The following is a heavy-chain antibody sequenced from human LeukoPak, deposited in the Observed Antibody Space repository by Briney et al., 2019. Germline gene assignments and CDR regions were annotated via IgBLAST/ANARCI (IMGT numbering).Heavy chain of an antibody. D-gene: IGHD3-16*01. J-gene: IGHJ3*02. CDR3: AREVWEADAFDI. V-gene: IGHV4-4*07. CDR2: FYADGGT. CDR1: GGSISSYY. Sequence: SETLSLTCTVSGGSISSYYWSWIRQPAGRGLEWIGRFYADGGTHYNPSLKSRVTMSIDTSKNQFSLKLTFVTAADTAVYYCAREVWEADAFDIWGQGTVVTVSS.